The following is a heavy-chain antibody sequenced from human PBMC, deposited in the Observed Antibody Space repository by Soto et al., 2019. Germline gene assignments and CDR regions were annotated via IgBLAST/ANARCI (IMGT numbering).Heavy chain of an antibody. D-gene: IGHD3-16*01. Sequence: QVQLVESGGGVVQPGTSLRLSCVGSGFTFRSYVIHWVRQAPGKGLEWVALTSYDGSNNFYGDSVKARFTISRDNPRNKVELQMDRLTGEETDLYYCARWGTIGGLDVGGQGTLVSVSS. CDR3: ARWGTIGGLDV. CDR2: TSYDGSNN. CDR1: GFTFRSYV. J-gene: IGHJ4*02. V-gene: IGHV3-33*05.